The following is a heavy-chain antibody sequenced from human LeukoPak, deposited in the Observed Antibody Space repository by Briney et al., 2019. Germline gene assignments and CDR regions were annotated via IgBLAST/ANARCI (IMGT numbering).Heavy chain of an antibody. CDR2: ISAYNGNT. CDR1: GYTFTSYG. D-gene: IGHD5-18*01. Sequence: ASVKVSCKASGYTFTSYGISWVRQAPGQGLEWMGWISAYNGNTNYAQKLQGRVTMTTDTSTSTAYMELRSLRSDDTAVYYCASSLKDTAMVIDAFDIWGQGTMVTVSS. J-gene: IGHJ3*02. V-gene: IGHV1-18*01. CDR3: ASSLKDTAMVIDAFDI.